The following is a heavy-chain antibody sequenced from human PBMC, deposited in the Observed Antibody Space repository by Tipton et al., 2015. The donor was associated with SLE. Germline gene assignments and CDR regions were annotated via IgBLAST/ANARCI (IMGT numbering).Heavy chain of an antibody. CDR2: INVNSDGF. CDR1: GFIFSNYA. CDR3: AKDGDFWSGYYPINWFDP. V-gene: IGHV3-23*01. J-gene: IGHJ5*02. D-gene: IGHD3-3*01. Sequence: SLRLSCEASGFIFSNYAMSWVRQAPGKGLEWVSSINVNSDGFYYADSVKGRFTISRDNSKNTLYLQMNSLRAEDTAVYYCAKDGDFWSGYYPINWFDPWGQGTLVTVSS.